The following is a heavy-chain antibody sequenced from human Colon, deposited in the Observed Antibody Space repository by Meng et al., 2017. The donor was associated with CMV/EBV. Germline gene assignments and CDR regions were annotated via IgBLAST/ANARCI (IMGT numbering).Heavy chain of an antibody. CDR3: TSASGIFSDY. D-gene: IGHD3-10*01. V-gene: IGHV3-73*01. CDR1: GFTFSDSA. Sequence: GGSLRLSCAASGFTFSDSAVDWVRQASGKGLEWVARIVIKTQNYATGYTASVKGRFSISRDDSKSTAYLQMNSLRTEDTAMYYCTSASGIFSDYWGQGTLVTVSS. CDR2: IVIKTQNYAT. J-gene: IGHJ4*02.